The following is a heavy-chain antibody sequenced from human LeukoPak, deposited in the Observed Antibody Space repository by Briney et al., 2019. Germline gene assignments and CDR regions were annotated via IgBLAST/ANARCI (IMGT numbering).Heavy chain of an antibody. CDR1: GDSISNYY. Sequence: TSETLSLTCTVSGDSISNYYWSWVRQPAGKGLEWIGRIYTSGSTNYNPSLKSRVTMSVDTSKNQFSLKLSSVTAADTAVYYCARVQYSSSWTYYFDYWGQGTLVTVSS. CDR3: ARVQYSSSWTYYFDY. CDR2: IYTSGST. J-gene: IGHJ4*02. D-gene: IGHD6-13*01. V-gene: IGHV4-4*07.